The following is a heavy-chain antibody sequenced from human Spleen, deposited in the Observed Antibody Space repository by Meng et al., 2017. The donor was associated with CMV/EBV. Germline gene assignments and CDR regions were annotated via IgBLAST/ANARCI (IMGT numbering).Heavy chain of an antibody. CDR1: GFTFSSYS. D-gene: IGHD2-2*01. Sequence: GESLKISCAASGFTFSSYSMNWVRQAPGKGLEWVSSISSISSYIYYADSVKGRFTISRDNAKNSLYLQMNSLRAEDTALYHCAREYCSSTSCSYNWLDPWGQGTLVTVSS. J-gene: IGHJ5*02. V-gene: IGHV3-21*04. CDR2: ISSISSYI. CDR3: AREYCSSTSCSYNWLDP.